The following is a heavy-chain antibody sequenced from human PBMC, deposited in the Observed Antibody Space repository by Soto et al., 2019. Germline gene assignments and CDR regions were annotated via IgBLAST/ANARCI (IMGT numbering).Heavy chain of an antibody. CDR2: ISGYNGNT. Sequence: ASVKVSCKASGYTFTSYGISWVRQAPGQGTEWMGWISGYNGNTHYAQKFQGKVTMTTDTSTSTAYMELRSLRSDDTAVYYCAKADSNYAGRFSYYYMDVWGNGTLVTVSS. J-gene: IGHJ6*03. CDR1: GYTFTSYG. D-gene: IGHD4-4*01. V-gene: IGHV1-18*01. CDR3: AKADSNYAGRFSYYYMDV.